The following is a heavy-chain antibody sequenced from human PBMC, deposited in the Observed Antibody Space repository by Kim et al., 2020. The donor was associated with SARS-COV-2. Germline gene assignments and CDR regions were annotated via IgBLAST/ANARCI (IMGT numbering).Heavy chain of an antibody. CDR2: ISYDGSNK. Sequence: GGSLRLSCAASGFTFSSYAMHWVRQAPGKGLEWVAVISYDGSNKYYADSVKGRFTISRDNSKNTLYLQMNSLRAEDTAVYYCAGLGLSLGELSLYPGDA. V-gene: IGHV3-30-3*01. CDR3: AGLGLSLGELSLYPGDA. J-gene: IGHJ3*01. D-gene: IGHD3-16*02. CDR1: GFTFSSYA.